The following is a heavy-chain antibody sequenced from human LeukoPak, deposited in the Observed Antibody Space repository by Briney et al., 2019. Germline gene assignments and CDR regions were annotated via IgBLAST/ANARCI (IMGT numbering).Heavy chain of an antibody. CDR2: ISGDGGST. Sequence: GGSLRLSCAASGFTFDDYAMHWVRQAPGKDLEWVSLISGDGGSTYYADSVKGRFTISRDNSKNSLYLQMNSLRTEDTALYYCARDSWNYVPYYYYYMDVWGKGTTVAVSS. V-gene: IGHV3-43*02. CDR3: ARDSWNYVPYYYYYMDV. D-gene: IGHD1-7*01. J-gene: IGHJ6*03. CDR1: GFTFDDYA.